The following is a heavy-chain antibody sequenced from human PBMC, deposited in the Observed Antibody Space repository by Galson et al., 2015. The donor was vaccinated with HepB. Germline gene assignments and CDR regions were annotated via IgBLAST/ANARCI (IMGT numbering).Heavy chain of an antibody. CDR3: ARQGQQLVTYHDAFDI. Sequence: QSGAEVKKPGESLRISCKGSGYSLTSYWISWVRQMPGKGLEWMGRIDPSDSYTNYSPSFQGHVTISADKSISTAYLQWSSLKASDTAMYYCARQGQQLVTYHDAFDIWGQGTMVTVPS. CDR2: IDPSDSYT. CDR1: GYSLTSYW. J-gene: IGHJ3*02. D-gene: IGHD6-13*01. V-gene: IGHV5-10-1*01.